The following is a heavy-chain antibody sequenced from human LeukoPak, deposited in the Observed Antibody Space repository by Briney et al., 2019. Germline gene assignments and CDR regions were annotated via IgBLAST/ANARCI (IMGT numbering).Heavy chain of an antibody. CDR2: IYYSGST. V-gene: IGHV4-39*07. CDR1: GDSISSYY. CDR3: ARASPDGGFGEFEN. Sequence: SETLSLTCTVPGDSISSYYWGWIRQPPGKGLEWIGSIYYSGSTYYNPSLKSRVTISVDTSKNQFSLKLSSVTAADTAVYYCARASPDGGFGEFENWGQGTLVTVSS. J-gene: IGHJ4*02. D-gene: IGHD3-10*01.